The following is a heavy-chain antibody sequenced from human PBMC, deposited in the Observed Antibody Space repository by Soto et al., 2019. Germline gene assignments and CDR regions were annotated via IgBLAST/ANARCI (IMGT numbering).Heavy chain of an antibody. Sequence: ASVKVSCKASGYTFTSYDINWVRQATGQGLERKGWMNPNSGNTGYAQKFQGRVTMTRNTSISTAYMELSSLRSEDTDVYYFARDRNYYDSSGYWPNCGHGTLVTVFS. D-gene: IGHD3-22*01. J-gene: IGHJ4*01. CDR1: GYTFTSYD. CDR2: MNPNSGNT. CDR3: ARDRNYYDSSGYWPN. V-gene: IGHV1-8*01.